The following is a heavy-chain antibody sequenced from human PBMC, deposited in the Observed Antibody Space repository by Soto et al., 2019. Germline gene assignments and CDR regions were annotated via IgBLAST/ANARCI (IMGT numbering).Heavy chain of an antibody. Sequence: SETLSLTYTVSGGSITSDYSWWSWVRQPPGKGPEWIGEINHRGSANYNPSLKSRVTISVDISKSQFSLRLTSVTAADTAVYYCARYNAASGTYYFDFWGQGALVTVSS. CDR1: GGSITSDYSW. J-gene: IGHJ4*02. V-gene: IGHV4-4*02. CDR2: INHRGSA. D-gene: IGHD6-13*01. CDR3: ARYNAASGTYYFDF.